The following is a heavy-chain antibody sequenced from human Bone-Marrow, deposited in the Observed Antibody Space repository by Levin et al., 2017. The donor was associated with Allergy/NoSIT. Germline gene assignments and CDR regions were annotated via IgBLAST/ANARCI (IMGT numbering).Heavy chain of an antibody. J-gene: IGHJ4*02. CDR2: VNNGGNA. V-gene: IGHV3-23*01. CDR3: AKDHESSGWPNFDS. Sequence: GGSLRLSCAGSGFTFSRFAMSWVRQAPGKGLEWVASVNNGGNAYYADSVMGRFTVSRDNSKGTLDLQMNSLRAEDSALYYCAKDHESSGWPNFDSWGQGTLVTVSS. D-gene: IGHD3-22*01. CDR1: GFTFSRFA.